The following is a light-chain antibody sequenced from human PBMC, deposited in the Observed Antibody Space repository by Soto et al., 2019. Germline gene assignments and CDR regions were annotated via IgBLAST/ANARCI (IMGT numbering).Light chain of an antibody. CDR2: GAS. CDR1: QSVSSN. V-gene: IGKV3-15*01. J-gene: IGKJ2*01. CDR3: QQYDTWPLT. Sequence: EIVMTQSPATLSVSPGERATLSCRASQSVSSNLAWYQQKPGQAPGLLLYGASTRATGIPARFSGSGSGTEFTLTISSLHSKDFALYYCQQYDTWPLTFGQGTKLEI.